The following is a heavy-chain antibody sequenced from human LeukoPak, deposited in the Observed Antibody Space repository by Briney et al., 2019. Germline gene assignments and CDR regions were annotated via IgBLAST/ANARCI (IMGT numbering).Heavy chain of an antibody. D-gene: IGHD4-17*01. V-gene: IGHV4-34*01. J-gene: IGHJ1*01. CDR3: ARGGYGDYVAEYFQH. Sequence: SETLSPPCAVYGWAFSGYYWSWIRQPPGKGLEWIGEINHSGSTNYNPSLKSRVTISVDTSKNQFSLKLSSVTAADTAVYYCARGGYGDYVAEYFQHWGQGTLVTVSS. CDR1: GWAFSGYY. CDR2: INHSGST.